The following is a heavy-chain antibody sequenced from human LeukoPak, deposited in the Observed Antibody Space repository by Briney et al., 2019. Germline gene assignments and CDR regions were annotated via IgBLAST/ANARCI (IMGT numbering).Heavy chain of an antibody. CDR2: INPDSGGT. V-gene: IGHV1-2*02. CDR1: GYTFTDYY. CDR3: AKDLGSGSYQPSHY. D-gene: IGHD1-26*01. Sequence: ASVKVSCKASGYTFTDYYMHWVRQAPGQGLEWMGWINPDSGGTRYAQKFQGRVTMTRDTSIRTAYMELSRLRSDDTAVYCCAKDLGSGSYQPSHYWGQGTLVTVSS. J-gene: IGHJ4*02.